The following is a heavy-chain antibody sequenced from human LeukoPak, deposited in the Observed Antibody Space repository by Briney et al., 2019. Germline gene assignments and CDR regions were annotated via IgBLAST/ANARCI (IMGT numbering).Heavy chain of an antibody. CDR3: ARYGSGSYSFGMDV. V-gene: IGHV4-59*08. D-gene: IGHD3-10*01. CDR1: SGSISSYY. Sequence: PSETLSLTCTVSSGSISSYYWSWIRQPPGKGLEWIGYIYYSGSTNYNPSLKSRVTISVDTSKNQFSLKLSSVTAADTAVYYCARYGSGSYSFGMDVWGQGTTVTVSS. CDR2: IYYSGST. J-gene: IGHJ6*02.